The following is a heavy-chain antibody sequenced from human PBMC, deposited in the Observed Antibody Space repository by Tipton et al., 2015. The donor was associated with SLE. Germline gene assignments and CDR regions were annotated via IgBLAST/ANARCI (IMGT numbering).Heavy chain of an antibody. CDR3: ARRQVAGIDY. Sequence: NPSLTCAVYGGSFSGYYWSWIRQPPGKGLEWIGEINHSGSTNYNPSLKSRVTISVDTSKNQFSLKLSSVTAADTAVYYCARRQVAGIDYWGQGTLVTVSS. CDR1: GGSFSGYY. CDR2: INHSGST. V-gene: IGHV4-34*09. D-gene: IGHD6-19*01. J-gene: IGHJ4*02.